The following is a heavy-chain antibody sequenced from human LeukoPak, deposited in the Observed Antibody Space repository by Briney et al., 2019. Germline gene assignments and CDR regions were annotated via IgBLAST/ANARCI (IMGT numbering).Heavy chain of an antibody. Sequence: ASVKVSCKASGGTLSSYAISWVRQAPGQGLEWMGRIIPILGIANYAQKFQGRVTITADKSTSTAYMELSSLRSEDTAVYYCARAKDYSNYGVYFDYWGQGTLVTVSS. J-gene: IGHJ4*02. CDR2: IIPILGIA. CDR3: ARAKDYSNYGVYFDY. D-gene: IGHD4-11*01. V-gene: IGHV1-69*04. CDR1: GGTLSSYA.